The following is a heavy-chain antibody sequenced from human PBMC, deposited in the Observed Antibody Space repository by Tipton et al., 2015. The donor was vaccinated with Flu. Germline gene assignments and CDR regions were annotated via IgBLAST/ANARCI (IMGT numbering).Heavy chain of an antibody. V-gene: IGHV4-61*02. Sequence: TLSLTCTVSGGSISSGSYYWSWIRQPAGKGLEWIGRIYTSGSTNYNPSLKSRVTISVDTSKNQFSLKLSSVTAADTAVYYCARDLWYSYGQNQDAFDIWGQWTMVTVSS. D-gene: IGHD5-18*01. J-gene: IGHJ3*02. CDR2: IYTSGST. CDR1: GGSISSGSYY. CDR3: ARDLWYSYGQNQDAFDI.